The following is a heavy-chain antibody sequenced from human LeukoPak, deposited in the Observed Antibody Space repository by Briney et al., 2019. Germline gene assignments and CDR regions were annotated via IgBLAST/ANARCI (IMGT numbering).Heavy chain of an antibody. CDR3: AKGGMSSSGLGD. CDR1: RFMFSRYA. Sequence: GGSLRLSCAASRFMFSRYAMSWVRQAPGKGLEWVSSISTDTDTYYADSVQGRFSISRDNSKNTQYLQMNSLRGEDTAVYYCAKGGMSSSGLGDWGQGTLVTVSS. J-gene: IGHJ4*02. CDR2: ISTDTDT. D-gene: IGHD3-22*01. V-gene: IGHV3-23*05.